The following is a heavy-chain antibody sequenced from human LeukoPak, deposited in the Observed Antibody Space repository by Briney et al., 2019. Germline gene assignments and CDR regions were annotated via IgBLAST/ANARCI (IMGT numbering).Heavy chain of an antibody. D-gene: IGHD3-22*01. CDR3: ARDRDYDSANFDY. Sequence: RGSLTLSCAASGFTFSSFGMHWVRQAPGKGLEWVAVIWYDGSHKYYADSVKGRFSISRDNSKNTLYLQMSSLRAEDTAVYYCARDRDYDSANFDYWGQGTLLTVSS. V-gene: IGHV3-33*01. J-gene: IGHJ4*02. CDR1: GFTFSSFG. CDR2: IWYDGSHK.